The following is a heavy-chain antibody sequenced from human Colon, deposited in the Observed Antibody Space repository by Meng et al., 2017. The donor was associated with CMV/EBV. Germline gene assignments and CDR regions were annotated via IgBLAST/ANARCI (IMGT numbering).Heavy chain of an antibody. D-gene: IGHD2-8*01. CDR3: VRRRGNFMVDY. J-gene: IGHJ4*02. CDR2: IFPADSDT. CDR1: EFTFTDYW. Sequence: KVSCKGSEFTFTDYWIAWVRQMPGKGLEFMGMIFPADSDTRYSPSFQGLVSISADNSLNSAHLQFSSLKASDSAVYYCVRRRGNFMVDYWGQGTLVTVSS. V-gene: IGHV5-51*01.